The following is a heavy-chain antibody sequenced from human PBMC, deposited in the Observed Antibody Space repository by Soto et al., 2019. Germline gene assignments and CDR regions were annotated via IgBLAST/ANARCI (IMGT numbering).Heavy chain of an antibody. D-gene: IGHD6-13*01. Sequence: GGPLRLSCAASGFTFSSYSMNWVRQAPGKGLQWISYISSSSNTIYYADSVKGRFTISRDYAKNSLYLQMNSLTDEDTAVYYCAKDRGYYSSSWPFYWGQGTLVTVSS. V-gene: IGHV3-48*02. CDR1: GFTFSSYS. CDR3: AKDRGYYSSSWPFY. CDR2: ISSSSNTI. J-gene: IGHJ4*02.